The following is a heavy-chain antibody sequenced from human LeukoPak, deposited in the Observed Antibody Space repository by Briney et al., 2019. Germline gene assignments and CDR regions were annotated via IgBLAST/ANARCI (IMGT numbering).Heavy chain of an antibody. D-gene: IGHD3-10*01. V-gene: IGHV4-4*07. Sequence: SETLSLTCTVSGGSLSSYDWNWIRQPAGKGLEWISRIYSGGCTNYNPSLKGRVTMSVDTSKNQFSVKLSSVTAADTAVYYCARDPSSFGGRFDPWGRGTLVGVSS. CDR3: ARDPSSFGGRFDP. J-gene: IGHJ5*02. CDR1: GGSLSSYD. CDR2: IYSGGCT.